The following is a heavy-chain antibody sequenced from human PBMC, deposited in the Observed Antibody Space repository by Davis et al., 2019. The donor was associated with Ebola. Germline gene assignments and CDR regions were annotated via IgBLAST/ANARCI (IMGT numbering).Heavy chain of an antibody. CDR2: INHRGRT. CDR1: GGSFSDYY. CDR3: ASPHQIRDKDCFDL. Sequence: PSETLSLTCAVYGGSFSDYYWSLIRQPPGKGLEWIGEINHRGRTYYNPPLKSRVTISIDTSRNHFSLQLRSVTAADTAVYYCASPHQIRDKDCFDLWGQGTLVTVSS. V-gene: IGHV4-34*01. D-gene: IGHD2-2*01. J-gene: IGHJ4*02.